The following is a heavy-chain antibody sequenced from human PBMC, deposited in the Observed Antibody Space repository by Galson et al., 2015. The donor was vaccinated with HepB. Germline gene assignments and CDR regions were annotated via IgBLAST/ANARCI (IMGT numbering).Heavy chain of an antibody. CDR1: GYTFTSYD. D-gene: IGHD3-3*01. CDR3: ARYVPVLRLFNWFDP. CDR2: INSGNGNI. J-gene: IGHJ5*02. V-gene: IGHV1-3*01. Sequence: SVKVSCKASGYTFTSYDMNWVRQAPGKRLEWMGWINSGNGNIKYSQKVKGRVTITRDTSASTAYIELNSLRAQDTAVYYCARYVPVLRLFNWFDPWGQGTLVTVSS.